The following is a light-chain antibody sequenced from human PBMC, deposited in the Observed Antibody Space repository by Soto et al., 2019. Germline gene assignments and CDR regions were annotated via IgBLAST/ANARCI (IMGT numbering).Light chain of an antibody. J-gene: IGKJ1*01. Sequence: DIQMTQSASTLSASVGDRVTITCRASQSISSWLAWYQQKPGKAPKVLIYDASSLESGVPSRFSGSGSGTEFTLTISSLQPDDFATYFCQQYSSYSRTFGQGTKV. CDR2: DAS. CDR1: QSISSW. CDR3: QQYSSYSRT. V-gene: IGKV1-5*01.